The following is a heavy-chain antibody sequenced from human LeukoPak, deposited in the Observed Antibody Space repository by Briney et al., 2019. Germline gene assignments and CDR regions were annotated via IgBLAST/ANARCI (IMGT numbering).Heavy chain of an antibody. CDR1: GYSISSSNW. CDR2: IYYSGST. D-gene: IGHD4-17*01. V-gene: IGHV4-28*01. Sequence: SDTLSLTCAVSGYSISSSNWWGWIRQPPGKGLEWIGYIYYSGSTCYNPSLKSRVTMSVDTSKNQFSLKLSSVTAVDTAVYYCARSMDTVYGDYATGAFDIWGQGTMVTVSS. CDR3: ARSMDTVYGDYATGAFDI. J-gene: IGHJ3*02.